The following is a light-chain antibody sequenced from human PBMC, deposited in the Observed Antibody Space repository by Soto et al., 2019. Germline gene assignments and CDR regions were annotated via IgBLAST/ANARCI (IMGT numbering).Light chain of an antibody. CDR2: GAS. CDR1: QSVYNN. J-gene: IGKJ5*01. Sequence: EIVMTQSPATLSVSPGERATLSCRASQSVYNNLAWYQQKPGQAPRLLIYGASSRATGIPDRFSGSGSGTDFTLTISRLEPEDFAVYYCQQYGSSSITFGQGTRLEI. CDR3: QQYGSSSIT. V-gene: IGKV3-20*01.